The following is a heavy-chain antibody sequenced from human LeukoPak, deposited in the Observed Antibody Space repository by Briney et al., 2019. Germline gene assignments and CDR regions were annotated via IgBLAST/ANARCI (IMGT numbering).Heavy chain of an antibody. CDR1: GGSISTYY. V-gene: IGHV4-59*01. CDR3: ASGPESYYFDY. CDR2: VYYSGNT. J-gene: IGHJ4*02. Sequence: SETLSLTCSVSGGSISTYYYSWIRQPPGKELEWIGYVYYSGNTNYNPSLKSRVTISLDTSKNHLSLKMTSVTAADTAMYYCASGPESYYFDYWGQGALVTVSS.